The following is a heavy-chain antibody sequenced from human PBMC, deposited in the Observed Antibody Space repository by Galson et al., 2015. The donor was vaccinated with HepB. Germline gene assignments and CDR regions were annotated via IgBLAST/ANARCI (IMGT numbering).Heavy chain of an antibody. CDR1: GYIFTNYA. Sequence: SVKVSCKASGYIFTNYAVNWVRQAPGQGLEWMGWINTNTGNPTYAQGFTGRFVFSLDTSVTTTYLQISGLKAEDTAVYYCAREGGDAFDIWGQGTAVTVSS. CDR3: AREGGDAFDI. D-gene: IGHD3-16*01. CDR2: INTNTGNP. V-gene: IGHV7-4-1*02. J-gene: IGHJ3*02.